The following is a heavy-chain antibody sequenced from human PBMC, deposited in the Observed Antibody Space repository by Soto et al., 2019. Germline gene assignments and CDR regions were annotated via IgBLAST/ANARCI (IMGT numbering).Heavy chain of an antibody. Sequence: SVKVSCKASGGTFSSYAISWVRQAPGQGLEWMGGIIPIFGTANYAQKFQGRVTITADESTSTAYMELSSLRSEDTAVYYCARGYSSGWYSYYFDYWGQGTLVTVSS. J-gene: IGHJ4*02. CDR2: IIPIFGTA. CDR1: GGTFSSYA. V-gene: IGHV1-69*13. D-gene: IGHD6-19*01. CDR3: ARGYSSGWYSYYFDY.